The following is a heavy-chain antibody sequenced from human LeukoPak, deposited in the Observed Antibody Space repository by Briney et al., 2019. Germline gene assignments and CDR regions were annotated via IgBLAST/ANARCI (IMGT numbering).Heavy chain of an antibody. J-gene: IGHJ5*02. Sequence: SQTLSLTCTVSGGSISSGDYYWSWIRQPPGKGLEWIGYINYSGNTFHYNPSLKNRVTISVDTSKNRFSLRLSSVTAADTAVYYCASTNCSRASCYGANWFDPWGQGTLVTVSS. V-gene: IGHV4-30-4*08. D-gene: IGHD2-2*01. CDR3: ASTNCSRASCYGANWFDP. CDR1: GGSISSGDYY. CDR2: INYSGNT.